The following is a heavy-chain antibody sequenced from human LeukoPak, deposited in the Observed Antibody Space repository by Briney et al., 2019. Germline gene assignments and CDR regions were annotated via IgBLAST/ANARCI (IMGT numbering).Heavy chain of an antibody. Sequence: GGSLRLSCAASGFTFSSYAMSWVRQAPGKGLEWVSAISGSGGSTYYADSVKGRFTISRDNSKNTLYLQMNSLRAEDTAVYYCAKDRSRDFWSGYYRGPDAFDIWGQGTMVTVSS. D-gene: IGHD3-3*01. V-gene: IGHV3-23*01. CDR2: ISGSGGST. CDR1: GFTFSSYA. CDR3: AKDRSRDFWSGYYRGPDAFDI. J-gene: IGHJ3*02.